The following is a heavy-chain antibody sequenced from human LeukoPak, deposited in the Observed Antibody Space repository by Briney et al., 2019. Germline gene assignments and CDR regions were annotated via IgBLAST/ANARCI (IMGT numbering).Heavy chain of an antibody. D-gene: IGHD1-26*01. J-gene: IGHJ4*02. CDR1: GYTFTGYY. CDR3: ARGPMPYSGSPFIDY. V-gene: IGHV1-2*02. CDR2: INPNSGGT. Sequence: ASVKVSCKAFGYTFTGYYMHWVRQAPGQGLEWMGWINPNSGGTNYAQKFQGRVTMTRDTSISTAYMELSRLRSDDTAVYYCARGPMPYSGSPFIDYWGQGTLVTVSS.